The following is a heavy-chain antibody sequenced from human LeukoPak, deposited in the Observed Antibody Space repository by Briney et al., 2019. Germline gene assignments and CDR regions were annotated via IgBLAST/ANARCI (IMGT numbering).Heavy chain of an antibody. Sequence: PGGSLRLSCAASGFTFSSYAMSWVRQAPGKGLEWVSTIVDTGDSTFYADSVRGRFTISRDSSKNTLYLQMNSLRAEDTAVYSCAKERGHPLANYYMDVRGKGTTVTVSS. D-gene: IGHD1-26*01. CDR2: IVDTGDST. CDR1: GFTFSSYA. J-gene: IGHJ6*03. CDR3: AKERGHPLANYYMDV. V-gene: IGHV3-23*01.